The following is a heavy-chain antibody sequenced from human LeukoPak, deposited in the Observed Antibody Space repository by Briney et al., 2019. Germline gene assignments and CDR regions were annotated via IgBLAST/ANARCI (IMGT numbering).Heavy chain of an antibody. J-gene: IGHJ3*02. CDR1: GFTFSSYS. CDR3: ARAKMFYYEGGTYYHAFDI. D-gene: IGHD3-22*01. V-gene: IGHV3-21*01. CDR2: ISSSSNYI. Sequence: GGSLRLSCAASGFTFSSYSMNWVRQAPGKGLEWVSSISSSSNYIYYADSVKGRFTISRDNAKNSLYLQMNSLRAEDTAVYYCARAKMFYYEGGTYYHAFDIWGQGTMVTVSS.